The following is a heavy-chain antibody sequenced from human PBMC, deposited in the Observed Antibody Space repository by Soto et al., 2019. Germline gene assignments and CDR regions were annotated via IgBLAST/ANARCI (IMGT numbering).Heavy chain of an antibody. CDR2: LSSGLST. CDR3: VRHFSRYSDYDRFWTFDL. V-gene: IGHV4-39*01. J-gene: IGHJ2*01. D-gene: IGHD5-12*01. CDR1: DGSISTRDYY. Sequence: QRQLRESGPGLVKPSETLSLTCSVSDGSISTRDYYWGWIRQPPGKGLEWIASLSSGLSTYYSPSLDSGDTVRGHTTNNQVSVRLTFVTAADTAVDDCVRHFSRYSDYDRFWTFDLWGRGTLVTVS.